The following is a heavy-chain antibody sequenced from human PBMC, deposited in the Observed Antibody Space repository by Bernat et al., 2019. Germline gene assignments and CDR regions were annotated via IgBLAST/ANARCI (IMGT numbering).Heavy chain of an antibody. D-gene: IGHD3-16*01. Sequence: EVQLLESGGGLVQPGGSLRLSCAAPGFSFSTFGMSWVRQDPGRGLEGVSDIGTTGGNTYYADSVRGRFTISRDKSKNMVFLQMDSLGGEDTAVYYCARLDSWVRFDYWGQGTLVTVSS. V-gene: IGHV3-23*01. J-gene: IGHJ4*02. CDR1: GFSFSTFG. CDR3: ARLDSWVRFDY. CDR2: IGTTGGNT.